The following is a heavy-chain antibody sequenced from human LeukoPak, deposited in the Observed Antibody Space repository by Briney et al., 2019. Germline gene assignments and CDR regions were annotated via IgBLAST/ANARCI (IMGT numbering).Heavy chain of an antibody. CDR1: GGSISSYD. CDR3: ARLSSSWYQDWYFDL. Sequence: PSETLSLNCTVSGGSISSYDWSWIREPAGEGLEWIWRIYTSGSPNYNPSLKSRVTMSVDTSKNQFSLKLSSVTAADTAVYYCARLSSSWYQDWYFDLWGRGTLVTVSS. J-gene: IGHJ2*01. D-gene: IGHD6-13*01. CDR2: IYTSGSP. V-gene: IGHV4-4*07.